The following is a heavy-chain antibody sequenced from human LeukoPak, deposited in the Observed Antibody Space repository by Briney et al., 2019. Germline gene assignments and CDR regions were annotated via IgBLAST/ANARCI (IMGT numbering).Heavy chain of an antibody. D-gene: IGHD3-22*01. J-gene: IGHJ4*02. Sequence: GGSLRLSCAASGFTFDDYAMHWVRQAPGKGLEWVSGISWNSGSIGYADSVKGRFTISRDNAKNSLYLQMNSLRAEDTALYYCAKGIETDYDSSGYYGYWGQGTLVTVSS. CDR2: ISWNSGSI. V-gene: IGHV3-9*01. CDR3: AKGIETDYDSSGYYGY. CDR1: GFTFDDYA.